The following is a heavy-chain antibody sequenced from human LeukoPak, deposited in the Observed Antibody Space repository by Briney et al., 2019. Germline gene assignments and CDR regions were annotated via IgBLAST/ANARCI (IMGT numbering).Heavy chain of an antibody. Sequence: GGSLRLSCAASGFTFSGYSMNWVRQAPGKGLEWVSSISGSSTYTYYTDSAKGRFTISRDNAKTSLYLQMNSLRAEDTAVYYCARDQNGIAVYWGQGTLVTVSS. CDR1: GFTFSGYS. CDR3: ARDQNGIAVY. V-gene: IGHV3-21*01. J-gene: IGHJ4*02. D-gene: IGHD6-19*01. CDR2: ISGSSTYT.